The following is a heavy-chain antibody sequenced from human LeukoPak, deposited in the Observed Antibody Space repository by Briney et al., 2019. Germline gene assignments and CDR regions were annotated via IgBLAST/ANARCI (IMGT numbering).Heavy chain of an antibody. CDR1: GGSISSNTYS. J-gene: IGHJ4*02. CDR3: ARDYQGGYGDKTVDY. Sequence: SETLSLTCTVSGGSISSNTYSWGWFRQPPEKGLDWIGSIYYSGSTDYNPSLKSRVTISVDTSKNQFSLKLSSVTAADTAVYYCARDYQGGYGDKTVDYWGQGTLVTVSS. D-gene: IGHD5-18*01. CDR2: IYYSGST. V-gene: IGHV4-39*07.